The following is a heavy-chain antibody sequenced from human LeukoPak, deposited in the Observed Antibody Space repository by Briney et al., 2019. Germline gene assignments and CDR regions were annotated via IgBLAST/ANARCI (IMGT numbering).Heavy chain of an antibody. CDR2: IYYSGST. V-gene: IGHV4-59*01. J-gene: IGHJ4*02. D-gene: IGHD3-10*01. CDR3: ARATEWFGELWFYFDY. Sequence: PSETLSLTCAVYGGSFSGYYWSWIRQPPGKGLEWIGYIYYSGSTNYNPSLKSRVTISVDTSKNQFSLKLSSVTAADTAVYYCARATEWFGELWFYFDYWGQGTLVTVSS. CDR1: GGSFSGYY.